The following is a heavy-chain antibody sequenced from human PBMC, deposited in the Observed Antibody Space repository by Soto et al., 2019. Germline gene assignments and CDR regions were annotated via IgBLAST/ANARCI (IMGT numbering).Heavy chain of an antibody. CDR1: GGSISSSSYY. Sequence: SETLSLTCTVPGGSISSSSYYWGWIRQPPGKGLEWIGSIYYSGSTYYNPSLKSRVTISVDTSKNQFSLKLSSVTAADTAVYYCARLGGEWLGYCSSTSCYPNYYYYMDVWGKGTTVT. CDR2: IYYSGST. CDR3: ARLGGEWLGYCSSTSCYPNYYYYMDV. D-gene: IGHD2-2*01. J-gene: IGHJ6*03. V-gene: IGHV4-39*01.